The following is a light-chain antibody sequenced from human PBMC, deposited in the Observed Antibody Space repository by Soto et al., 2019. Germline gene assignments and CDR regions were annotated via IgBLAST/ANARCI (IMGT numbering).Light chain of an antibody. J-gene: IGLJ3*02. CDR1: ISDVGGNNY. CDR2: EVR. CDR3: SSYTSSGTWV. Sequence: QAVLTQPASVSGSPGQSTTISCSGTISDVGGNNYVSWYQHHPGKAPKVIIYEVRKWPSGVSNRFSGSKSGNTASLTISGLQAEDEADYYCSSYTSSGTWVFGGGTKLTVL. V-gene: IGLV2-14*01.